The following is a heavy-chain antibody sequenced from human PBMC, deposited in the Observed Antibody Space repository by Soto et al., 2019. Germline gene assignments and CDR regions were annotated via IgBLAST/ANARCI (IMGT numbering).Heavy chain of an antibody. J-gene: IGHJ5*02. CDR2: ISGSGGST. CDR1: GFTFSSYA. Sequence: EVQLLESGGGVVQPGGSLRLSCAASGFTFSSYAMSCVRQAPGKGLEWVSAISGSGGSTYYADYVKGRFNISRDNSKNTLYRQMNILRAEDTAVYSCGKGGYYYDSSGYLDPWGQGTLVTVSS. D-gene: IGHD3-22*01. CDR3: GKGGYYYDSSGYLDP. V-gene: IGHV3-23*01.